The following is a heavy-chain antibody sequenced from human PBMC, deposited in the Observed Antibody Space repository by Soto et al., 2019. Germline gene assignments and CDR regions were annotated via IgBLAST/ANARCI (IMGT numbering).Heavy chain of an antibody. Sequence: EVQLLESGGGLVQPGGSLRLSCAASGFTFSNYAMSWVRQAPGRGLEWVSAIRGSGGNTYYADSVKGRFTISRDNSKNTLYLQMHSLRAEDTALYYWGKAPSPSGRWLNYDYGGQGTLVTVSS. CDR3: GKAPSPSGRWLNYDY. D-gene: IGHD5-12*01. CDR1: GFTFSNYA. CDR2: IRGSGGNT. V-gene: IGHV3-23*01. J-gene: IGHJ4*02.